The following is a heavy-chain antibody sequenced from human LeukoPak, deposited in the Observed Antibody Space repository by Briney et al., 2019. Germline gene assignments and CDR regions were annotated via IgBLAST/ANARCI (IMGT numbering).Heavy chain of an antibody. CDR2: IYYSGST. CDR3: ARLFLRLGELSPIGY. CDR1: GGSFSGYY. V-gene: IGHV4-59*08. J-gene: IGHJ4*02. D-gene: IGHD3-16*02. Sequence: SETLSLTCAVYGGSFSGYYWSWIRQPPGKGLEWIGYIYYSGSTYYNPSLKSRVTISVDTSKNQFSLKLSSVTAADTAVYYCARLFLRLGELSPIGYWGQGTLVTVPS.